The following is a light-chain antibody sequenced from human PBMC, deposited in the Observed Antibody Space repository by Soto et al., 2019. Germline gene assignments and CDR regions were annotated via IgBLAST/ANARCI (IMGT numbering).Light chain of an antibody. Sequence: DIQMTHSPSSLSTSVGDRVTITCRASQSISSYLDWYQQKPGQAPKLLIFAASSWQSGVPSRFSDSGSGTEFTLTIRSLQPEYFSSYYCQQSYSTPWTFGQGTKVDIK. CDR2: AAS. J-gene: IGKJ1*01. CDR3: QQSYSTPWT. CDR1: QSISSY. V-gene: IGKV1-39*01.